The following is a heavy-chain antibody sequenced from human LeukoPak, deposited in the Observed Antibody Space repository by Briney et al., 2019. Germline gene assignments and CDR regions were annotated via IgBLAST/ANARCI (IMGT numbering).Heavy chain of an antibody. J-gene: IGHJ4*02. CDR1: GGSFSGYY. CDR2: INHSGST. CDR3: ARGRNMITFGGVIAPFDY. V-gene: IGHV4-34*01. Sequence: SETLSLTCAVYGGSFSGYYWSWIRQPPGKGLEWIGEINHSGSTNYNPSLKSRVTISVDTSKNQFSLKLSSVTAADTAVYYCARGRNMITFGGVIAPFDYWGQGTLVTVSS. D-gene: IGHD3-16*02.